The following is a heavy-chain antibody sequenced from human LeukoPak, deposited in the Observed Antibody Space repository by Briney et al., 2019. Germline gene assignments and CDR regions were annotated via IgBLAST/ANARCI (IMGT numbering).Heavy chain of an antibody. J-gene: IGHJ6*02. CDR1: GFTFSSYW. D-gene: IGHD2-15*01. Sequence: PGGSLRLSCAASGFTFSSYWMSWVRQAPGKGLEWVANIKQDGSEKYYVDSVKGRFTISRDNAKNSLYLQMNSLRAEDTAVYYCWGFATTLYYYGMDVWGQGTTVTVSS. CDR3: WGFATTLYYYGMDV. V-gene: IGHV3-7*01. CDR2: IKQDGSEK.